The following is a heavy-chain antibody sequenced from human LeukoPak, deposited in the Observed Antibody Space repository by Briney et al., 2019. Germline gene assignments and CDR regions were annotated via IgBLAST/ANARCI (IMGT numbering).Heavy chain of an antibody. D-gene: IGHD5-24*01. Sequence: SETLSLTCTVTGGSIRSHYWSWIRQPPGKGLEWVAYIFYSWGAKYNPSLNSRVTISLDMFKNQFSLKLSSVTSAETALYYCAGARDGYNALYFDYWGQGIQVTVSS. CDR2: IFYSWGA. CDR1: GGSIRSHY. CDR3: AGARDGYNALYFDY. J-gene: IGHJ4*02. V-gene: IGHV4-59*11.